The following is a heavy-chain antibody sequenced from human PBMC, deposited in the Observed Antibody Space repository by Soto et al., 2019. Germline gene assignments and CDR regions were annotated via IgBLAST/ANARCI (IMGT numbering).Heavy chain of an antibody. CDR1: GGTFSSYA. Sequence: SVKVSCKASGGTFSSYAISWVRQAPGQGLEWMGGIIPIFGTANYAQKFQGRVTITADESTSTAYMELSSLRSEDTAVYYRARDGSSSWTPYNWFDPWGQGTLVTISS. D-gene: IGHD6-13*01. CDR3: ARDGSSSWTPYNWFDP. CDR2: IIPIFGTA. V-gene: IGHV1-69*13. J-gene: IGHJ5*02.